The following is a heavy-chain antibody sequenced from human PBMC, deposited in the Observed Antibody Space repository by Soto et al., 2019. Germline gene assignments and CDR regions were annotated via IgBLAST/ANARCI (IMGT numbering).Heavy chain of an antibody. J-gene: IGHJ4*02. CDR2: ISYDGSNK. CDR1: GFTFSSYA. V-gene: IGHV3-30-3*01. D-gene: IGHD3-22*01. Sequence: GGSLRLSCAASGFTFSSYAMHWVRQAPGKGLEWVAVISYDGSNKYYADSVKGRFTISRDNSKNTLYLQMNSLRAEDTAVYYCAREIWTYDSSANFDYWGQGTLVTVSS. CDR3: AREIWTYDSSANFDY.